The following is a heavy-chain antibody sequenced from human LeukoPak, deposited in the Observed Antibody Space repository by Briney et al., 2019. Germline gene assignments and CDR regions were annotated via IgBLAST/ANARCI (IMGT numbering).Heavy chain of an antibody. J-gene: IGHJ4*02. Sequence: SETLSLSCTVSGGSISSSSYYWGWIRQPPGKGLEWIGEINHSGSTNHNPSLKSRVTISVYTSKNQFSLKLSSVTAADTAVYYCALLKEGYCSGGSCSDYWGQGTLVTVSS. CDR2: INHSGST. D-gene: IGHD2-15*01. V-gene: IGHV4-39*07. CDR3: ALLKEGYCSGGSCSDY. CDR1: GGSISSSSYY.